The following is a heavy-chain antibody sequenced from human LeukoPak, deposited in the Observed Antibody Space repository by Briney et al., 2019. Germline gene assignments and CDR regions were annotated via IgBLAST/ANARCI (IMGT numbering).Heavy chain of an antibody. CDR3: ARRLYDYVWGSYRPHDAFDI. CDR1: GFTFSSYG. J-gene: IGHJ3*02. CDR2: IRYDGSNK. D-gene: IGHD3-16*02. V-gene: IGHV3-30*02. Sequence: GGSLRLSCAASGFTFSSYGMHWVRQAPGKGLEWVVFIRYDGSNKYYADSVKGRFTISRDNSKNTLYLQMNSLRAEDTAVYYCARRLYDYVWGSYRPHDAFDIWGQGTMVTVSS.